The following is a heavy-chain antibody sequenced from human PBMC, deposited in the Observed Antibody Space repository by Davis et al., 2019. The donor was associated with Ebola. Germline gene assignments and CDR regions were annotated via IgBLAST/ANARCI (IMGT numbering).Heavy chain of an antibody. CDR1: GYTFTGYY. CDR2: INPNTGGT. Sequence: ASVQDSCKASGYTFTGYYMHWVRQAPGQGLEWMGWINPNTGGTNYAQRLQGRVTMTRRTSISTAYMELSRLRSDDTAVYYCARVVAVAGIDFDYWGQGTLVTVSS. J-gene: IGHJ4*02. CDR3: ARVVAVAGIDFDY. V-gene: IGHV1-2*02. D-gene: IGHD6-19*01.